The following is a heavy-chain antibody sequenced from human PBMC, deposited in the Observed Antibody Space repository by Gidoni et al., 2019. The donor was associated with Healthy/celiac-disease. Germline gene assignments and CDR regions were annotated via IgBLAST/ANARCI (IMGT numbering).Heavy chain of an antibody. CDR3: ARVDGDYARYWYFDL. J-gene: IGHJ2*01. CDR2: IYYSGST. D-gene: IGHD4-17*01. V-gene: IGHV4-59*01. CDR1: GGSISSYY. Sequence: QVQLQESGPGLVKPSETLSLTCTVSGGSISSYYWSWIRQPPGKGLEWIGYIYYSGSTNYNPSLKSRVTISVDTSKNQFSLKLSSVTAADTAVYYCARVDGDYARYWYFDLWGRGTLVTVSS.